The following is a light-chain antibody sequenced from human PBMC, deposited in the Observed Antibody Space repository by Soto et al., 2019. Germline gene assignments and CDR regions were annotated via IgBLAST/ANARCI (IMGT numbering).Light chain of an antibody. CDR1: QSVSTRS. CDR2: GAS. Sequence: EIVLTQSPGTLSLSPGERATLSCRASQSVSTRSLAWYQQKPGQAPRLLISGASSRAADIPDRFSGSGSGTDFTLTINRLEPEDFAVYYCQQYDSSPRTVGQGTKV. V-gene: IGKV3-20*01. CDR3: QQYDSSPRT. J-gene: IGKJ1*01.